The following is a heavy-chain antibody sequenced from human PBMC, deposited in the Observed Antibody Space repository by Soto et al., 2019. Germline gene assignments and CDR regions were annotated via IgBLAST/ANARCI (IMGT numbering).Heavy chain of an antibody. CDR2: IYSSGNT. V-gene: IGHV4-59*08. CDR1: GCSISNYY. Sequence: SETLSLTCAFSGCSISNYYWTWIRQSPGKGLEWIGYIYSSGNTKYNPSLTSRVTISLDTSKSHFSLRLTSVTAADTAVYYCARRHVVVVSATRGDAFDIWGQGTMVTVSS. J-gene: IGHJ3*02. CDR3: ARRHVVVVSATRGDAFDI. D-gene: IGHD2-15*01.